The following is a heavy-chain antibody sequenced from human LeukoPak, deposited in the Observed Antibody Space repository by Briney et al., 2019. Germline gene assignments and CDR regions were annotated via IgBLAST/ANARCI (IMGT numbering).Heavy chain of an antibody. D-gene: IGHD6-19*01. CDR2: INPNSGGT. J-gene: IGHJ4*02. CDR1: GYSFTSYD. CDR3: ARGGRRSAVAGGY. Sequence: ASVKVSCMASGYSFTSYDINWVRQATGQGLEWMGWINPNSGGTNYAQKFQGRVTMTRDTSISTAYMELSRLRSDDTAVYYCARGGRRSAVAGGYWGQGTLVTVSS. V-gene: IGHV1-2*02.